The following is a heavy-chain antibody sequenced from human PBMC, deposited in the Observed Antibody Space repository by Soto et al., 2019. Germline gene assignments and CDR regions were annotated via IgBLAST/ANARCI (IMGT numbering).Heavy chain of an antibody. CDR3: AREVGRTRWPYRINWFDP. D-gene: IGHD1-26*01. V-gene: IGHV3-48*03. CDR2: ISSSGSTI. CDR1: GFTFSSYE. Sequence: GGSLRLSCAASGFTFSSYEMNWVRQAPGKGLEWVSYISSSGSTIYYADSVKGRFTISRDNAKNSLYLQMNSLRAEDTAVYYCAREVGRTRWPYRINWFDPWGQGTLVTVSS. J-gene: IGHJ5*02.